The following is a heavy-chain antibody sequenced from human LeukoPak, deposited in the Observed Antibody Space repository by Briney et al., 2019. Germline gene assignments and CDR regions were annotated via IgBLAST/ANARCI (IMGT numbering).Heavy chain of an antibody. CDR3: ATLPHRYYSGWYYFDY. V-gene: IGHV1-18*01. D-gene: IGHD6-19*01. CDR1: GYTFTSYG. J-gene: IGHJ4*02. CDR2: ISAYNGNT. Sequence: ASVKVSCKASGYTFTSYGISWVRQAPGQGLEWMGWISAYNGNTNYAQKLQGRVTMTTDTSTSTAYMELRSLKSEDTAMYYCATLPHRYYSGWYYFDYWGQGTLVTVSS.